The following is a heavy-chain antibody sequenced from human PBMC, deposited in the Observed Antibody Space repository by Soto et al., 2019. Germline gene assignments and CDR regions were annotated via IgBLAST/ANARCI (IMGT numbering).Heavy chain of an antibody. CDR1: GYTFASYD. CDR3: ARSDGYHFNWLDS. J-gene: IGHJ5*01. Sequence: QVQLVQSGAEVKTPGASVKVSCKASGYTFASYDINWVRQAPGQGLEWMGWMNPNRNNTGYAQKFQGRLTMTRDIALSIAHMELSSLRNEDTAVYYCARSDGYHFNWLDSWGQGTLVTVS. V-gene: IGHV1-8*01. CDR2: MNPNRNNT. D-gene: IGHD2-21*01.